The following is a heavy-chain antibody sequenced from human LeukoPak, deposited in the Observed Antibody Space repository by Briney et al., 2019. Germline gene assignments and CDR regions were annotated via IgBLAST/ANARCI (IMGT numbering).Heavy chain of an antibody. CDR1: GYTFSNYY. J-gene: IGHJ4*02. Sequence: ASVKVSCKASGYTFSNYYVHWVRQAPGQGLEWMGVINPSGGSTNYAQKFQGRVTMTRDMSTSTVYMEMSSLRSEDTAVYYCARGQAYCGGDCYSDWGQGTLVTVSS. D-gene: IGHD2-21*02. CDR2: INPSGGST. CDR3: ARGQAYCGGDCYSD. V-gene: IGHV1-46*01.